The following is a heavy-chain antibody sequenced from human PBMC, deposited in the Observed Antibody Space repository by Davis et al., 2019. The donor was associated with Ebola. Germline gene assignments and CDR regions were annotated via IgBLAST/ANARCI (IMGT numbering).Heavy chain of an antibody. CDR1: GFTFSSYW. CDR3: AKGSYDYIWGSYRSLPLDY. J-gene: IGHJ4*02. Sequence: GGSLRLSCAASGFTFSSYWMSCVRQAPGKGLEWVANIKQDGSEKYYVDSVKGRFTISRDNAKNSLYLQMNSLRGEDTAVYYCAKGSYDYIWGSYRSLPLDYWGQGTLVTVSS. D-gene: IGHD3-16*02. V-gene: IGHV3-7*03. CDR2: IKQDGSEK.